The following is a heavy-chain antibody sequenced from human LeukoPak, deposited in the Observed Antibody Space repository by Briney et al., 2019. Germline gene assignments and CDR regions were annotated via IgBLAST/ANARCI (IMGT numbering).Heavy chain of an antibody. Sequence: GGSLRLSCAAPGFTFTSYAMRWVRQAPGKRLEWGSAISGRGGSTYYADSVKGRFTISRDNSKNTLYRQMNSLRAEDTAVYYCAKPGIAAAGTGWFDPWGQGTLVTVSS. J-gene: IGHJ5*02. V-gene: IGHV3-23*01. CDR2: ISGRGGST. CDR1: GFTFTSYA. D-gene: IGHD6-13*01. CDR3: AKPGIAAAGTGWFDP.